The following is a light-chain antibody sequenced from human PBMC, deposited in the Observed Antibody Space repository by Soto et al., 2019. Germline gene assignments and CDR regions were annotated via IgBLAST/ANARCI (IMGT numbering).Light chain of an antibody. CDR3: QQHGSSPQT. J-gene: IGKJ1*01. CDR1: QSVSNNY. CDR2: DAS. Sequence: EIVLTQSPGTLALSPGERATLSCGASQSVSNNYLAWYQQKPGQAPRLLIYDASNRATGIPDRFSGSGSGTDFTLTISRLEPEDFAVYYCQQHGSSPQTFGQGTKVDIK. V-gene: IGKV3-20*01.